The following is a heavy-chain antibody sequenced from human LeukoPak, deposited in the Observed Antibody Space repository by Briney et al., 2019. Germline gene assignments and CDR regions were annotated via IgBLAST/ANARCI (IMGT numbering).Heavy chain of an antibody. J-gene: IGHJ5*02. CDR2: INPNSGGT. CDR1: GYTFTGYY. Sequence: GASVKVSCKASGYTFTGYYMHWVRQAPGQGLEWMGWINPNSGGTNYAQKFQGRVTMTRDTSISTAYMELSRLRSDDTAVYYCARDFQVDGRIVGAKALGPFNWFDPWGQGTLVTVSS. D-gene: IGHD1-26*01. CDR3: ARDFQVDGRIVGAKALGPFNWFDP. V-gene: IGHV1-2*02.